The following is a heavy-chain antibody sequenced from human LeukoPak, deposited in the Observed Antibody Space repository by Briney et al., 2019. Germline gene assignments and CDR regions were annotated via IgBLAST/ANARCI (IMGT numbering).Heavy chain of an antibody. CDR1: GFTFSSYE. V-gene: IGHV3-48*03. D-gene: IGHD1-14*01. CDR2: ISSSGSTI. CDR3: ARSFRVNYGMDV. J-gene: IGHJ6*02. Sequence: GGSLRLSCAASGFTFSSYEMTWVRQAPGKGLEWVSYISSSGSTIYYADSVKGRFTISRDNAKNSLYLQMNSLRAEDTAVYYCARSFRVNYGMDVWGQGTTVTVSS.